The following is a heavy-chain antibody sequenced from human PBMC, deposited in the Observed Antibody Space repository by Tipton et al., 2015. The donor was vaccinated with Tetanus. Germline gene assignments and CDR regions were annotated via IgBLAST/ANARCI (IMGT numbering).Heavy chain of an antibody. CDR1: GFTFSSHA. CDR3: AKALDSSGYSRGGWQDAFDI. Sequence: TASGFTFSSHAMSWVRQAPGKGLEWVSAISGSGGSTYYADSVKGRFTISRDNSKNTLYLQMNSLRAEDTAVYYCAKALDSSGYSRGGWQDAFDIWGQGTMVTVSS. V-gene: IGHV3-23*01. J-gene: IGHJ3*02. CDR2: ISGSGGST. D-gene: IGHD3-22*01.